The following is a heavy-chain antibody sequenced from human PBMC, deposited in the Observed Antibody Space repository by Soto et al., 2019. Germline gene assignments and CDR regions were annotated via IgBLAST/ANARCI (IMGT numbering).Heavy chain of an antibody. D-gene: IGHD6-13*01. V-gene: IGHV1-18*01. Sequence: ASVKVSCKASGYTFTSYGISWVRQAPGQGLEWIGWISAYNGNTNYAQKLQGRVTMTTDTSTSTAYMELRSLRSDDTAVYYCARDPPEAADPLSDYYYYYGMDVWGQGTTVTVSS. J-gene: IGHJ6*02. CDR1: GYTFTSYG. CDR2: ISAYNGNT. CDR3: ARDPPEAADPLSDYYYYYGMDV.